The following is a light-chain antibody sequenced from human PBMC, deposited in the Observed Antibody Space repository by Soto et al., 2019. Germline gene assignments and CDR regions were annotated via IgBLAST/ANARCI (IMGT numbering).Light chain of an antibody. J-gene: IGKJ1*01. Sequence: EIQMTQSPSTLSASVGDRVTITCRASQSISSWLAWYQQKPGKAPKLLIYDASSLESGVPSRFSGSGSGTEFTLPISSLQPDDFATYYCQQYNSYSPTFGQGTKVDIK. CDR3: QQYNSYSPT. V-gene: IGKV1-5*01. CDR2: DAS. CDR1: QSISSW.